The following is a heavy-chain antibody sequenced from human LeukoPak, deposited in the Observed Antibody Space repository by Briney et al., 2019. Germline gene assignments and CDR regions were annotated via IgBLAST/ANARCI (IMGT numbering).Heavy chain of an antibody. CDR1: GFTFSNA. J-gene: IGHJ4*02. V-gene: IGHV3-30*02. CDR3: AKEVRYYDSSGYYYESGGGLDY. Sequence: PGGSLRLSCAASGFTFSNALSWVRQAPGEGLEWAAFIQYDGSNEYYADSVKGRFTISRDNSKNTLYLQMNSLRVEDTAAYYCAKEVRYYDSSGYYYESGGGLDYWGQGTLVTVSS. CDR2: IQYDGSNE. D-gene: IGHD3-22*01.